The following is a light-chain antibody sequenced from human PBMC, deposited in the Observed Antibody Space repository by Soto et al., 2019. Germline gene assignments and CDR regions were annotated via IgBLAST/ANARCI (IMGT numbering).Light chain of an antibody. Sequence: EMVMTQSPATLSVSPGERVTLSCRASESVHRNLAWYQQKPGQGPSLLIYYASTRATGVPDRFTGSGSGTEFTLTISSLQSEAFGLYHYQDYSNWPPTFGHGTKVDIK. CDR2: YAS. CDR1: ESVHRN. J-gene: IGKJ3*01. V-gene: IGKV3-15*01. CDR3: QDYSNWPPT.